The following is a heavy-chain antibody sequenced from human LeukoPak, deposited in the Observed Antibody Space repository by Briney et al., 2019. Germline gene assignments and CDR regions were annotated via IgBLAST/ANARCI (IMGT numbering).Heavy chain of an antibody. CDR1: GFTFSSYW. CDR2: IKQDGSEK. J-gene: IGHJ4*02. D-gene: IGHD6-19*01. V-gene: IGHV3-7*01. CDR3: AAPRWYSSGWYPWSSTLPPITFDY. Sequence: GGSLRLSCAASGFTFSSYWMSWVRQAPGKGLEWVANIKQDGSEKYYVDSVKGRFTISRDNAKNSLYLQMNSLRAEDTAVYYCAAPRWYSSGWYPWSSTLPPITFDYWGQGTLVTVPS.